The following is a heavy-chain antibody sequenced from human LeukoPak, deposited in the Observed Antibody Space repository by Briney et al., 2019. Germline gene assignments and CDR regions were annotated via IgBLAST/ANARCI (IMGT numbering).Heavy chain of an antibody. CDR2: ISSSSSTI. D-gene: IGHD2-2*01. J-gene: IGHJ4*02. CDR3: ARDSLVVVPADFDY. CDR1: GFTFSSYS. Sequence: GGSLRLSCAASGFTFSSYSMNWVRQAPGKGLEWVSYISSSSSTIYYADSVKGRFTISRDNAKNSLYLQMNSLRAEDTAVYYCARDSLVVVPADFDYWGQGALVTVSS. V-gene: IGHV3-48*04.